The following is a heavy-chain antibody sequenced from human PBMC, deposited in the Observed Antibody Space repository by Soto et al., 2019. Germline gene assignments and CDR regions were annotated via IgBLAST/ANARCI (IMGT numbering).Heavy chain of an antibody. CDR1: GFSPTSPGMC. CDR2: IERDDDDK. J-gene: IGHJ6*01. Sequence: GPTLANPTETLTLTCTFSGFSPTSPGMCVSWIRQSPGKALAWLALIERDDDDKYYSTSLETRLTISKDTRKNQVVLTMANMEPADTATYYCARSIRGPRRFNGMDVWGQGT. CDR3: ARSIRGPRRFNGMDV. D-gene: IGHD1-20*01. V-gene: IGHV2-70*13.